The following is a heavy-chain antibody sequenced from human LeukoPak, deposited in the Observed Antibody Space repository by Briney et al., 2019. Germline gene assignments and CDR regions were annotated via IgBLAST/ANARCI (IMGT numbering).Heavy chain of an antibody. CDR2: IKTKTHGGTT. CDR3: TTGSSGM. CDR1: GFTFSNAW. V-gene: IGHV3-15*01. J-gene: IGHJ4*02. Sequence: GGALRLSCAASGFTFSNAWMSWVRQAPGKGLEWVGRIKTKTHGGTTDYAAPVKGRFTISRDDSVNTLYLQMNSLKTEDTAVYYCTTGSSGMWGQGTLVTVSS. D-gene: IGHD6-19*01.